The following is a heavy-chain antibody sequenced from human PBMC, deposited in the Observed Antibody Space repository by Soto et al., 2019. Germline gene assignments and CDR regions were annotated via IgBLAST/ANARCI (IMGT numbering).Heavy chain of an antibody. CDR1: GGSISSGGYY. CDR2: IYYSGST. J-gene: IGHJ5*02. V-gene: IGHV4-31*03. CDR3: ARAVVPAAIWFDP. Sequence: SETLSLTCTVSGGSISSGGYYWSWIRQHPGKGLEWIGYIYYSGSTYYNPSLKSRVTISVDTSKNQFSLKLSSVTAADTAVYYCARAVVPAAIWFDPWGQGTLVTVSS. D-gene: IGHD2-2*02.